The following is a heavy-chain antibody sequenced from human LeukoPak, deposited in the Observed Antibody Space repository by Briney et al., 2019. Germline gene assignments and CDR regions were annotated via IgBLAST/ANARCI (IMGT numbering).Heavy chain of an antibody. D-gene: IGHD2-15*01. Sequence: GGSLKLSCAASGFTFSSYAMSWVRQAPGKGLEWVSAISGSGGSTYYADSVKGRFTISRDNSKNTLYLQMNSLRAEDTAVYYCAKVERGLGYCSGGSCLKIHAFDIWGQGTMVTVSS. J-gene: IGHJ3*02. CDR1: GFTFSSYA. CDR2: ISGSGGST. V-gene: IGHV3-23*01. CDR3: AKVERGLGYCSGGSCLKIHAFDI.